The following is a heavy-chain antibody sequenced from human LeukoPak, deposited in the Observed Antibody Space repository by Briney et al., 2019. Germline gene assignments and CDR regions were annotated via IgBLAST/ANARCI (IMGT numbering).Heavy chain of an antibody. D-gene: IGHD3-22*01. Sequence: SETLSLTCAVSGGSFSGYYWSWIRQPPGKGLEWIGEINHSGSTNYNPSLKSRVTISFDTSKNQFSLKLSSLTAADTAVYYWARTYYYDSSGYYGYWGQGSLVTVSS. CDR1: GGSFSGYY. CDR3: ARTYYYDSSGYYGY. J-gene: IGHJ4*02. V-gene: IGHV4-34*01. CDR2: INHSGST.